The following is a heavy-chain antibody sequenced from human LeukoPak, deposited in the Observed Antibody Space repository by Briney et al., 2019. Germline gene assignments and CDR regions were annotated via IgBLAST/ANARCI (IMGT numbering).Heavy chain of an antibody. D-gene: IGHD1-7*01. Sequence: SETLSLTCTVSGGSISSYYWSWIRPPPGKGLEWIGYIYYSGSTKYNPSLKSRVTISLDTSKRRFSLRLTSVSAADTAAYYCGTTRYYYRGMDVWGQGTTVTVSS. V-gene: IGHV4-59*12. J-gene: IGHJ6*02. CDR2: IYYSGST. CDR1: GGSISSYY. CDR3: GTTRYYYRGMDV.